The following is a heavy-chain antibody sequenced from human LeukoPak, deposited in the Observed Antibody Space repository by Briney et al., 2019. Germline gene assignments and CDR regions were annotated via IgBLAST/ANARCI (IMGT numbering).Heavy chain of an antibody. CDR1: GDSISRYY. Sequence: SETLSLTCTVSGDSISRYYWSWIRQPAGKGLEWIGRFYTIGSTNYNPSLKSRVTMSLDTSKNQFSLMLNSVTAADTAVYYCARSAPSVTSYYFDSWGQGTLVTVSS. CDR2: FYTIGST. D-gene: IGHD4-17*01. V-gene: IGHV4-4*07. J-gene: IGHJ4*02. CDR3: ARSAPSVTSYYFDS.